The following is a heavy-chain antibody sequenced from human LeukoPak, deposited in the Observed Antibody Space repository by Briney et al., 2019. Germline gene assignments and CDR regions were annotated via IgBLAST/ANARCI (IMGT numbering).Heavy chain of an antibody. Sequence: SETLPLTCAVYGGSFSGHYWSWIRQPPGKGLEWIGEINHSGSTNYNPSLKSRVTISVDTSKNQFSLKLSSVTAADTAVYYCARDNSSSWYWAKVTRNWFDPWGQGTLVTVSS. D-gene: IGHD6-13*01. V-gene: IGHV4-34*01. CDR1: GGSFSGHY. CDR2: INHSGST. J-gene: IGHJ5*02. CDR3: ARDNSSSWYWAKVTRNWFDP.